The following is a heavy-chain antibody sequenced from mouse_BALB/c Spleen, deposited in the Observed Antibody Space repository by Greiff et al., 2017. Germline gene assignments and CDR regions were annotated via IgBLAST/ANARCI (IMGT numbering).Heavy chain of an antibody. D-gene: IGHD2-14*01. CDR1: GFTFSSYT. Sequence: EVKLVESGGGLVQPGGSLKLSCAASGFTFSSYTMSWVRQTPEKRLEWVAYISNGGGSTYYPDTVKGRFTISRDNAKNTLYLQMSSLKSEDTAMYYCARHGDRYDALDYWGQGTTLTVSS. CDR3: ARHGDRYDALDY. V-gene: IGHV5-12-2*01. CDR2: ISNGGGST. J-gene: IGHJ2*01.